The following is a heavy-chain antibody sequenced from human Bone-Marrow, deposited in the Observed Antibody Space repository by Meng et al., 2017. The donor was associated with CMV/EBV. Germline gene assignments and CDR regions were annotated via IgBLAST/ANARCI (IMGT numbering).Heavy chain of an antibody. CDR3: TTLGRL. D-gene: IGHD1-1*01. CDR1: GFTFSGYT. V-gene: IGHV3-21*01. Sequence: GGSLRLSCTASGFTFSGYTMNWVRQAPGKGLEWISSISTSSIYIHYADSVKGRFTISRDNAKNSLNLQMNSLRAEDTAVYYCTTLGRLWGQGTLVTVSS. J-gene: IGHJ4*02. CDR2: ISTSSIYI.